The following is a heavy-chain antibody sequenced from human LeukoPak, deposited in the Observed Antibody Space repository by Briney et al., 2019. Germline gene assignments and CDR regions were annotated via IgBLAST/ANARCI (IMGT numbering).Heavy chain of an antibody. Sequence: PSETLSLTCTISGGSITGSSYYWGWIRQSPGKGLEWIRIIYYSGSTYYNSSLKSRVTISIDTSKNHFSLRLTSVTASDTAVYFCTRGSYDVLTGRSTLGEYWGQGTLVAVSS. CDR2: IYYSGST. J-gene: IGHJ4*02. V-gene: IGHV4-39*02. CDR3: TRGSYDVLTGRSTLGEY. D-gene: IGHD3-9*01. CDR1: GGSITGSSYY.